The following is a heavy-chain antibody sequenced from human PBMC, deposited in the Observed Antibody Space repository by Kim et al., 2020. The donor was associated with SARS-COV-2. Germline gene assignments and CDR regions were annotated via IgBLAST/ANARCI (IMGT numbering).Heavy chain of an antibody. Sequence: YADSVKGRFTISRDNSKNTLYLQMNSLRAEDTAVYYCAKDLLVGANEFDYWGQGTLVTVSS. J-gene: IGHJ4*02. V-gene: IGHV3-23*01. D-gene: IGHD1-26*01. CDR3: AKDLLVGANEFDY.